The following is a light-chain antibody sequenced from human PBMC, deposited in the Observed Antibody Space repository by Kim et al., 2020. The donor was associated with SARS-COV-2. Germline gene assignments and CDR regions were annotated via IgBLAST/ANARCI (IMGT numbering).Light chain of an antibody. CDR3: NARDSSGKHVV. Sequence: ALGQKVRITCQGDSLRSYYASWYQQKPGQAPVLVIYGKNNRPSGIPDRFSGSSSGNTASLTITGAQAEDEAHYYCNARDSSGKHVVFGGGTKLTVL. CDR1: SLRSYY. CDR2: GKN. J-gene: IGLJ2*01. V-gene: IGLV3-19*01.